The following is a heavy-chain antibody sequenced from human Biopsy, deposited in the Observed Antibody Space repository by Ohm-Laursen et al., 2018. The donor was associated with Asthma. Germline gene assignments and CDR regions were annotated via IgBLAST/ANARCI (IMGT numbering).Heavy chain of an antibody. CDR3: AKAVRYFDWYWFDP. D-gene: IGHD3-9*01. V-gene: IGHV3-30*18. J-gene: IGHJ5*02. Sequence: SLRLSCAASGFTFSSYGMHWVRQAPGKGLEWVAVISYDGSNKYYADSVKGRFTISRDNSKNTLYLQMNSPRAEDTAVYYCAKAVRYFDWYWFDPWGQGTLVTVSS. CDR2: ISYDGSNK. CDR1: GFTFSSYG.